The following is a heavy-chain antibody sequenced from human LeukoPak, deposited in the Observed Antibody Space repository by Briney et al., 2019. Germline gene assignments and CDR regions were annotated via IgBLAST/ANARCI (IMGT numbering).Heavy chain of an antibody. CDR1: GGSISSYY. CDR3: ARSSYDSSGYYYYFDF. Sequence: PSETLSLTCTVSGGSISSYYWSWIRQPPGKGLEWIGYIYYSGSTNYNPSLKSRVTISVDTSKNQFSLKLNSVTAADTAVYYCARSSYDSSGYYYYFDFWGQGTLVTVSS. CDR2: IYYSGST. J-gene: IGHJ4*02. D-gene: IGHD3-22*01. V-gene: IGHV4-59*01.